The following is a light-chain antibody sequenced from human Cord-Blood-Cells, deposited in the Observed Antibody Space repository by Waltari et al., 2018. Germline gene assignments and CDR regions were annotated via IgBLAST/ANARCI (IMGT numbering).Light chain of an antibody. CDR2: WAS. CDR1: QSVLYSSNNNNY. CDR3: QQYYSTPRT. V-gene: IGKV4-1*01. Sequence: DIVMTQSPDSLAVSLGERATIICKSSQSVLYSSNNNNYLAWYQQKPGQPPKLLIYWASTRESGVPDRFSGSGSGTDFTLTISSLQAEDVAVYYCQQYYSTPRTFGQGTKVEIK. J-gene: IGKJ1*01.